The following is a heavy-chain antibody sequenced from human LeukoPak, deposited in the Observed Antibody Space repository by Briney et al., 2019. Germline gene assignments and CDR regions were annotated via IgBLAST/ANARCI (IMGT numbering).Heavy chain of an antibody. D-gene: IGHD3-10*01. Sequence: PSETLSLTCIVSGGSMDSFYWSWIRQSPGGGLEWIGYIYYSGTTNYNPSLRSRLTISVDTYKNQCSLKLSSVTAADTAVYYCARLARLTLIRGVTGYHSLDVWGKGTKVTVSS. CDR1: GGSMDSFY. J-gene: IGHJ6*04. V-gene: IGHV4-59*01. CDR2: IYYSGTT. CDR3: ARLARLTLIRGVTGYHSLDV.